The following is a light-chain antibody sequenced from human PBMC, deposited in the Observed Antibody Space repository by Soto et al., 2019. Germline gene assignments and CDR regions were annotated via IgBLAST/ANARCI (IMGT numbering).Light chain of an antibody. CDR2: DAS. CDR1: QSISSW. Sequence: DIQMTQSPSTLAASVGDRVTITCRASQSISSWLAWYHQKPGQAPKLLIYDASTLESGVPSRFSGSGSGTEFTLTISSLQPDDFGGFYCQQYNSYPFTFGGGTKV. J-gene: IGKJ4*01. V-gene: IGKV1-5*01. CDR3: QQYNSYPFT.